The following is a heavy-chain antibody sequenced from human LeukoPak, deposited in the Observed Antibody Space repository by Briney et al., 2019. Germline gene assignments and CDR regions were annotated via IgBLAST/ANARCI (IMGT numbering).Heavy chain of an antibody. J-gene: IGHJ6*03. V-gene: IGHV3-48*01. CDR3: ARVRIVVVPAAPYYYYYMDV. Sequence: GGPLRLSCAASGFTFSSYSMNWVRQAPGKGLEWVSYISSSRSTIYYADSVKGRFTIPRDNAKNSMYLQMNSLRAEDTAVYYCARVRIVVVPAAPYYYYYMDVWGKGTTVTVSS. CDR2: ISSSRSTI. D-gene: IGHD2-2*01. CDR1: GFTFSSYS.